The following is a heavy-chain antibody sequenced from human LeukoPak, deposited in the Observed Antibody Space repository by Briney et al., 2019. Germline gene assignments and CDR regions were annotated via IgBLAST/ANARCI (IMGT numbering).Heavy chain of an antibody. J-gene: IGHJ6*02. CDR3: AIRNIVVVPAATGRNMYV. CDR1: GYTFTGYY. Sequence: ASVKVSCKASGYTFTGYYMHWVRQAPGQGLEWMGWINPNSGGTNYAQKFQGRVTMTRDTSISTAYMELSRLRSDDTAVYYCAIRNIVVVPAATGRNMYVWGQGTTVTVSS. D-gene: IGHD2-2*01. V-gene: IGHV1-2*02. CDR2: INPNSGGT.